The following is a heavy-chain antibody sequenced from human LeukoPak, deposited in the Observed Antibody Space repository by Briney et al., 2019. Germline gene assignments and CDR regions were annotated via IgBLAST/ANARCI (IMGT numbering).Heavy chain of an antibody. D-gene: IGHD1-26*01. V-gene: IGHV3-74*01. CDR1: GFTFSSYW. CDR3: ARGERYSGSYLDY. CDR2: INSDGSST. Sequence: GGSLRLSCAASGFTFSSYWMHWVRQAPGKGLVWVSRINSDGSSTSYADSVKGRFTISRDNAKNTLYLQMNSPRAEDTAVYYCARGERYSGSYLDYWGQGTLVTVSS. J-gene: IGHJ4*02.